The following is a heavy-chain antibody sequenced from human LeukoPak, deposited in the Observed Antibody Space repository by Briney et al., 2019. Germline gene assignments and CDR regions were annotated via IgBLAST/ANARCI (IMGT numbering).Heavy chain of an antibody. D-gene: IGHD4-17*01. CDR1: GGSISSYY. CDR2: IYYSGST. CDR3: ARGFNDYGDYPAFDY. J-gene: IGHJ4*02. V-gene: IGHV4-59*01. Sequence: PSETLSLTCTVSGGSISSYYWSWIRQPPGKGLEWIGYIYYSGSTNYNPSLKSRVTISVDTSKDQFSRKLSSVTAADTAVYYCARGFNDYGDYPAFDYWGQGTLVTVSS.